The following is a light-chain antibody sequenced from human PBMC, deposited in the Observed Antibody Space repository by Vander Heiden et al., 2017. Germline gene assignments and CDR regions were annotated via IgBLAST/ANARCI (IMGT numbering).Light chain of an antibody. Sequence: DAVITQPPLSLPATLGQPASIPCRSSQSLVYTDRNTYLNWYQQRPGQSPRRLNCAVTNRDSGVPEIFSGSGSGANCTLKISRVEAEDVGVYYCMQGTHWALTFGQGTKVEIK. V-gene: IGKV2-30*01. CDR1: QSLVYTDRNTY. CDR2: AVT. CDR3: MQGTHWALT. J-gene: IGKJ1*01.